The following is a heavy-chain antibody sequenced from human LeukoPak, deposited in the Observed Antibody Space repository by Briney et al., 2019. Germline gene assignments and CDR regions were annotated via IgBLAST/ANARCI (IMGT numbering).Heavy chain of an antibody. CDR1: GFTFSSYG. Sequence: PGGSLRLSCAASGFTFSSYGMSWVGQAPAKGMEWVSGISGSGGSTYSPDSVMARFTISRYNSQNTLYLQINSLRPEDTAVYYCAKAPLDSSGYYYVSYYFDYWGQGTLVTVSP. J-gene: IGHJ4*02. V-gene: IGHV3-23*01. D-gene: IGHD3-22*01. CDR3: AKAPLDSSGYYYVSYYFDY. CDR2: ISGSGGST.